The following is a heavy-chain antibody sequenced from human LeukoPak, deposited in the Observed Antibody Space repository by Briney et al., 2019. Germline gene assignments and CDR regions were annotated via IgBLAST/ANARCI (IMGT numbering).Heavy chain of an antibody. CDR2: IYHSGVT. V-gene: IGHV4-34*01. J-gene: IGHJ4*02. CDR1: GGSFSGYY. Sequence: KPSETLSLTCGVYGGSFSGYYWAWIRQSPGKGLEWIGEIYHSGVTNYNPSLKSRASFSLDKSNNQFYLKLKSVTAADTAIYYCARVTCPGGTCYSDSDSWGQGTLVTVSA. D-gene: IGHD2-21*02. CDR3: ARVTCPGGTCYSDSDS.